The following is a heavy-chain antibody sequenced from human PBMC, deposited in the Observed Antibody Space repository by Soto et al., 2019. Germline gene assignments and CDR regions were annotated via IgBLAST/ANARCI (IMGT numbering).Heavy chain of an antibody. D-gene: IGHD1-1*01. CDR3: ATWHEREHAYDV. CDR2: LYDIDGS. J-gene: IGHJ3*01. CDR1: GFTISGKKY. Sequence: DVQLVESGGGLIQPGESLRLSCAAFGFTISGKKYVAWVRQAPGKGLGWVSALYDIDGSFYADSVKGRFTTSSDSSKTTVYLQMNELRPDDTAVYYCATWHEREHAYDVWGLGTTVTVSS. V-gene: IGHV3-53*01.